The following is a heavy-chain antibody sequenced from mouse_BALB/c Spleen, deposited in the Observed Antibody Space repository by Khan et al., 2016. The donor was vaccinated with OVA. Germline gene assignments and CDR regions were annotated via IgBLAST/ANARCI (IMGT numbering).Heavy chain of an antibody. CDR3: ARMKKIEATYFDY. CDR2: TNPTNGRT. V-gene: IGHV1S81*02. J-gene: IGHJ2*01. CDR1: GYTFTSYW. Sequence: QIQLVQSGAELVKAGASVKMSCKASGYTFTSYWMHWVKQRLGQGLEWFAETNPTNGRTYYNEKFKSKATLTVDKSSSTAYMLLSGPTFEDSAVYYCARMKKIEATYFDYWGQGTTRTVSS. D-gene: IGHD1-1*01.